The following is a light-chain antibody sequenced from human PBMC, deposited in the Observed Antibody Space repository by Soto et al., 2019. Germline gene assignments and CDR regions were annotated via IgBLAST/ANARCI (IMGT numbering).Light chain of an antibody. CDR2: EVS. J-gene: IGLJ1*01. CDR3: SSYAGSTLYV. Sequence: QSALTQPPSESGSPGQSVTISCTGTSSDVGSYNYVSWYQQHPGKAPKLMIYEVSKRPSGVPDRFSGSKSGNTASLTVPGLQAEDEADYYCSSYAGSTLYVFGTGTKLTVL. V-gene: IGLV2-8*01. CDR1: SSDVGSYNY.